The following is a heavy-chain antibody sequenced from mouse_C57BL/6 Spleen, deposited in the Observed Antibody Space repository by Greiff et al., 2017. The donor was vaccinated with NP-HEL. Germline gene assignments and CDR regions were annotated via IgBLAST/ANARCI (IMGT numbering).Heavy chain of an antibody. V-gene: IGHV14-4*01. CDR1: GFNIKDDY. CDR2: IDPENGDT. CDR3: TRGGRGYAMDY. D-gene: IGHD1-1*01. Sequence: EVQLQQSGAELVRPGASVKLSCTASGFNIKDDYMHWVKQRPEQGLEWIGWIDPENGDTEYASKFQGKATITADTSSNTAYLQLSSLTSEDTAVYYCTRGGRGYAMDYWGQGTSVTVSS. J-gene: IGHJ4*01.